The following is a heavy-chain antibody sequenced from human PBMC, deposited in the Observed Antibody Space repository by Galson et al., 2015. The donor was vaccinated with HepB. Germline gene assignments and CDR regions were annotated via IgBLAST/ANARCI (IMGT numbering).Heavy chain of an antibody. Sequence: SLRLSCAASGFTFSSYGMHWVRQAPGKGLEWVAVIWYDGSNKYYADSVKGRFTISRDNSKNTLYLQMNSLRAEDTAVYYCARDEGGFPYYYDSSGFDYWGQGTLVTVSS. J-gene: IGHJ4*02. V-gene: IGHV3-33*01. CDR3: ARDEGGFPYYYDSSGFDY. D-gene: IGHD3-22*01. CDR2: IWYDGSNK. CDR1: GFTFSSYG.